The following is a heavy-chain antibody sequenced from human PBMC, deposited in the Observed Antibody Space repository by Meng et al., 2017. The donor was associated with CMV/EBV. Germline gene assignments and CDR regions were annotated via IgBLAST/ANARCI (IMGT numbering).Heavy chain of an antibody. CDR1: GGSISSSSYY. Sequence: SETLSLTCTVSGGSISSSSYYWGWIRQPPGKGLEWIGSIYYSGSTYYNPSLKSRVTISVDTSKNQFSLKLSSVTAADTAVYYCAREKGWGADTTSFDYWGQGTLVTVSS. J-gene: IGHJ4*02. V-gene: IGHV4-39*02. D-gene: IGHD6-19*01. CDR3: AREKGWGADTTSFDY. CDR2: IYYSGST.